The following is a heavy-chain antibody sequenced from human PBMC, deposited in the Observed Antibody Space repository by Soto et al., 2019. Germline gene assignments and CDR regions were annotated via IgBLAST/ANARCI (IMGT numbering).Heavy chain of an antibody. CDR2: ISTYSGDT. D-gene: IGHD5-12*01. V-gene: IGHV1-18*01. J-gene: IGHJ5*02. Sequence: ASVKVSCKASGYTFFTYDISWVRQAPGQGLEWMGWISTYSGDTNYAQKFQGRVTMTTDTSTTTAYLELRSLRSDDTAVYYCARHHGPTTSENWFDPWGQGTLVTVSS. CDR3: ARHHGPTTSENWFDP. CDR1: GYTFFTYD.